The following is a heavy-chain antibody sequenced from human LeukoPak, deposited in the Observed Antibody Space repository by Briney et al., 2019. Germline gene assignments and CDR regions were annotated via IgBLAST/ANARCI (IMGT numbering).Heavy chain of an antibody. J-gene: IGHJ4*02. V-gene: IGHV4-39*01. D-gene: IGHD3-22*01. CDR2: IYYSGST. CDR1: GGSISSSSYY. CDR3: ARRSYYYDRDFDY. Sequence: PSETLSLTCTVSGGSISSSSYYWGWIRQPPGKGLEWIGSIYYSGSTYYNPSLKSRVTVSVDTSKNQFSLKLSSVTAADTAVYYCARRSYYYDRDFDYWGQGTLVTVSS.